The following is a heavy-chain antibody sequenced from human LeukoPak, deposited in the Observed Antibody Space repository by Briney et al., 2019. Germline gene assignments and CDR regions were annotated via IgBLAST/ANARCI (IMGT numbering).Heavy chain of an antibody. CDR1: GASITTFY. Sequence: SETLSLTCIVSGASITTFYWSWIRQPPGKGLEWIGYVYYSGSTNFNPSLKSRVTMSVDTSKNQFSLKLTSVTAADTALYYCAGLVGRYSNGMYYYFDYWGQGILVTVSS. CDR2: VYYSGST. D-gene: IGHD1-26*01. CDR3: AGLVGRYSNGMYYYFDY. V-gene: IGHV4-59*12. J-gene: IGHJ4*02.